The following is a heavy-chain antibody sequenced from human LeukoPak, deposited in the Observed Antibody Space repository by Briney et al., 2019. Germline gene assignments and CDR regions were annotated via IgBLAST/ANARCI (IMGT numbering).Heavy chain of an antibody. V-gene: IGHV1-2*02. CDR1: GYTLTGYY. CDR2: INPNSGGT. D-gene: IGHD3-10*01. CDR3: ARDRNHVRDNYYYYMDV. Sequence: ASVKVSCKASGYTLTGYYMHWVRQAPGQGLEWMGWINPNSGGTNYAQKFQGRVTMTRDTSISTAYMELSRLRSDDTAVYYCARDRNHVRDNYYYYMDVWGKGTTVTVSS. J-gene: IGHJ6*03.